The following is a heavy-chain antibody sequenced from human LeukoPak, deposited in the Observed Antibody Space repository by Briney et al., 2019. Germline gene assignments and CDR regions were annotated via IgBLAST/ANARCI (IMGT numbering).Heavy chain of an antibody. Sequence: SETLSLTCAVYGGSFSGYFWNWIRQPPGKGLEWIGKINHSGSTNYNPSLKSRVTISVDTSKNQFSLKLSSVTAADTAVHYCARRILWFGAIDYWGQGTLVTVPS. V-gene: IGHV4-34*01. CDR2: INHSGST. J-gene: IGHJ4*02. CDR1: GGSFSGYF. CDR3: ARRILWFGAIDY. D-gene: IGHD3-10*01.